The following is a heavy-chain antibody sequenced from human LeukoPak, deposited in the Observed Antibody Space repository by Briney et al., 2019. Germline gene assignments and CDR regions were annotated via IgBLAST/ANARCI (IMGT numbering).Heavy chain of an antibody. Sequence: ASVKVSCKASGYTFTGYYMHWVRQAPGQGPEWMGRINPNSGGTNYAQKFQGRVTMTRDTSISTAYMELSSLRSEDTAVYYCAAAPKVRFLEWSAWGQGTLVTVSS. CDR1: GYTFTGYY. D-gene: IGHD3-3*01. CDR2: INPNSGGT. CDR3: AAAPKVRFLEWSA. J-gene: IGHJ5*02. V-gene: IGHV1-2*06.